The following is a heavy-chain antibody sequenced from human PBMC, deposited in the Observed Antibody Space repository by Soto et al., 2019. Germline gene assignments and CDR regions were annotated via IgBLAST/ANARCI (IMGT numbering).Heavy chain of an antibody. V-gene: IGHV3-53*01. CDR2: IYDDGRS. Sequence: EVQLVESGGGLIQPGGSLRLSCAASGFIVSHNYMGWFRQAPGKGLEWVSLIYDDGRSYYADSVKGRFTISRDNSKNMLYLQLNSLRAEDSAVYYCARLPDYSYFFGLDVWGQGTTVTVSS. CDR1: GFIVSHNY. J-gene: IGHJ6*02. CDR3: ARLPDYSYFFGLDV.